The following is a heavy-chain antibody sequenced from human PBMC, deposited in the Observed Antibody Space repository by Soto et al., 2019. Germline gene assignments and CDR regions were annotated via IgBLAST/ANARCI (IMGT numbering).Heavy chain of an antibody. D-gene: IGHD6-6*01. J-gene: IGHJ6*03. CDR3: AADHSSSPTYYYYYYMDV. Sequence: ASVKVSCKASGFTFTSSAMQWVRQACGQRLEWIGWIVVGSGNTNYAQKFQERVTITRDMSTSTAYMELSSLRSEDTAVYYCAADHSSSPTYYYYYYMDVWGKGTTVTVSS. CDR1: GFTFTSSA. V-gene: IGHV1-58*02. CDR2: IVVGSGNT.